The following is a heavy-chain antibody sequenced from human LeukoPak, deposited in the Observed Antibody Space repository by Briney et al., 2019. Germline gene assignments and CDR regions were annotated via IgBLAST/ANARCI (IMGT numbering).Heavy chain of an antibody. Sequence: ASVKVSCKASGYTFTCYYMHWVRQAPGQGLEWMGWINPNSGGTNYAQKFQGWVTMTRDTSISAAYMELSSLRSEDTAVYYCAAVPTAHLPLPTPWGQGTLVTVSS. J-gene: IGHJ5*02. CDR2: INPNSGGT. CDR1: GYTFTCYY. D-gene: IGHD4-11*01. V-gene: IGHV1-2*04. CDR3: AAVPTAHLPLPTP.